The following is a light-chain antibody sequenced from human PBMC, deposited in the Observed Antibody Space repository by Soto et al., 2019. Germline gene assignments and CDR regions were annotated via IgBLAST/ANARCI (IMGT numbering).Light chain of an antibody. CDR3: QQYDNLPRT. Sequence: IQMTHAPSSLSASVGYRVTITCQASQNFNNYLNWYQQKPGKAPKLLIYEASNLEPRVPSRFSGSGSGTDFILTINSLQPEDIATYYCQQYDNLPRTFGQGTKLEIK. V-gene: IGKV1-33*01. CDR2: EAS. CDR1: QNFNNY. J-gene: IGKJ1*01.